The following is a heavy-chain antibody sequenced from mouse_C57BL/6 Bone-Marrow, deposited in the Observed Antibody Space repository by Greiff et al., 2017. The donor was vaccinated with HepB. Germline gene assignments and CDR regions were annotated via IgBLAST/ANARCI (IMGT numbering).Heavy chain of an antibody. D-gene: IGHD1-1*01. V-gene: IGHV1-74*01. CDR1: GYTFTSYW. Sequence: QVQLKQPGAELVKPGASVKVSCKASGYTFTSYWMHWVKQRPGQGLEWIGRIHPSDSDTNYNQKFKGKATLTVDKSSSTAYMQLSSLTSEDSAVYYCAISLYYYGSSSPFDYWGQGTTLTVPS. J-gene: IGHJ2*01. CDR3: AISLYYYGSSSPFDY. CDR2: IHPSDSDT.